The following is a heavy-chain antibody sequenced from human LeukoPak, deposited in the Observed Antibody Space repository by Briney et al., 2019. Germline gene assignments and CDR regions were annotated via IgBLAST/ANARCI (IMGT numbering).Heavy chain of an antibody. D-gene: IGHD3-16*01. CDR2: IYYSGST. CDR3: ARDSARYYDYVWGVGFDP. Sequence: SETLSLTCTVSGGSISSYYWSWIRQPPGKGLEWLGYIYYSGSTNYNPSLKSRVTISVDTSKNQFSLKLSSVTAADTAVYYCARDSARYYDYVWGVGFDPWGQGTLVTVSS. V-gene: IGHV4-59*01. J-gene: IGHJ5*02. CDR1: GGSISSYY.